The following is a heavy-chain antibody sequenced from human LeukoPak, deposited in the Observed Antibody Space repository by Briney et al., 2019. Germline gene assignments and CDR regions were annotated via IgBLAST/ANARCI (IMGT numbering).Heavy chain of an antibody. V-gene: IGHV1-2*02. CDR1: GYTFTGYY. Sequence: ASVKVSCKASGYTFTGYYMHWVRQAPGQGLEWMGWINPNSGGTNYAQKFQGRVTMTRDTSISTAYTELSRLRSDDTAVYYCARDRRCTNGVCYYYYYGMDVWGQGTTVTVSS. J-gene: IGHJ6*02. CDR3: ARDRRCTNGVCYYYYYGMDV. D-gene: IGHD2-8*01. CDR2: INPNSGGT.